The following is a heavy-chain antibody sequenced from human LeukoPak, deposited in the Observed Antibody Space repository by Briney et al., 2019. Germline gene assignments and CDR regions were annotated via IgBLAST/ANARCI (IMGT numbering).Heavy chain of an antibody. CDR3: AKDLSMVFDAFNI. J-gene: IGHJ3*02. V-gene: IGHV3-43*02. CDR2: ISGDGATS. CDR1: GFTFDEYA. Sequence: PGGSLRLSCAASGFTFDEYAMHWVRQAPGGGLEWVSLISGDGATSYYAPSVKGRVTVSRDNNKNSLFLQMNNLRTEDSALYYCAKDLSMVFDAFNIWGRGTLVTVSS. D-gene: IGHD4/OR15-4a*01.